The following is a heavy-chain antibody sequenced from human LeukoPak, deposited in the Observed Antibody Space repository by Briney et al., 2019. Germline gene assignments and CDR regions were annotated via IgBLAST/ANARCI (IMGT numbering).Heavy chain of an antibody. CDR1: GYTFTSYY. CDR2: INPSGGST. J-gene: IGHJ4*02. Sequence: ASVKVSCKASGYTFTSYYMHWVRQAPGQGLEWMGIINPSGGSTSYAQKFQGRVTMTRDTSTSTVYMELSRLRSDDTAVYYCARNMYSSGGDYWGQGTLVTVSS. V-gene: IGHV1-46*01. CDR3: ARNMYSSGGDY. D-gene: IGHD6-19*01.